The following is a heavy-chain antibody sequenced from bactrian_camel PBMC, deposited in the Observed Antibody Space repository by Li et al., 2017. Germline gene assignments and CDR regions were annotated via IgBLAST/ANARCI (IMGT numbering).Heavy chain of an antibody. CDR3: AASLGRTYCSRALYFLTPPPEFGF. V-gene: IGHV3S53*01. J-gene: IGHJ6*01. CDR2: VGVDDRP. D-gene: IGHD1*01. Sequence: HVQLVESGGGSVQAGRSLRLSCTTSGGCMGWFRQAPGKEREGVASVGVDDRPSYSDSVKGRFTISQDNSKNIMYLQMNNLKPEDTARYYCAASLGRTYCSRALYFLTPPPEFGFRGQGTQVTVS. CDR1: GGC.